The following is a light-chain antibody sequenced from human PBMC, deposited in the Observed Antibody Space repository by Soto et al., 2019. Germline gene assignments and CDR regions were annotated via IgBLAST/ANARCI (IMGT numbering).Light chain of an antibody. J-gene: IGLJ1*01. CDR3: NSYTSSSTDV. CDR1: SSDVGGSDH. Sequence: QSALTQPASVSGSPGQSITVSCTGTSSDVGGSDHVNWYQQHPGKAPKLMIFDVSNRPSGVSTRFSGSKSGNAASLTISGLQAEDEAYYCCNSYTSSSTDVFGTGTKLTVL. V-gene: IGLV2-14*03. CDR2: DVS.